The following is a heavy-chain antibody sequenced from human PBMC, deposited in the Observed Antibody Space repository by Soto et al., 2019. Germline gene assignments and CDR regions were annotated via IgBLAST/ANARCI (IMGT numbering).Heavy chain of an antibody. CDR1: GDTISTGGYS. Sequence: SETLSLTCGVSGDTISTGGYSWAWIRQPPGKAMEWIGHTYHSGNPYYNPSLKSRVIISVDRSKNQFSLKVSSVTAADTAVYYCAKDGGPAYCNSPGCSAEHFDYWGQGTLVTVSS. J-gene: IGHJ4*02. CDR2: TYHSGNP. CDR3: AKDGGPAYCNSPGCSAEHFDY. D-gene: IGHD2-2*01. V-gene: IGHV4-30-2*01.